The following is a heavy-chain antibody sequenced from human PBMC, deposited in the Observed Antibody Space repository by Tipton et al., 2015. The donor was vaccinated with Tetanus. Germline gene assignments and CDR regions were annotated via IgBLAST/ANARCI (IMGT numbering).Heavy chain of an antibody. CDR3: ARALKQGANWFDP. V-gene: IGHV4-30-2*01. CDR1: GGSVRSGDYS. CDR2: VDDSGST. Sequence: TLSLTCTVSGGSVRSGDYSWNWIRQPPGKGLEWIGEVDDSGSTNYSPSLKSRVTISLDTSKNRFSLKLDSVTAADTAIYYCARALKQGANWFDPWGQGTLVTVSS. J-gene: IGHJ5*02. D-gene: IGHD3-16*01.